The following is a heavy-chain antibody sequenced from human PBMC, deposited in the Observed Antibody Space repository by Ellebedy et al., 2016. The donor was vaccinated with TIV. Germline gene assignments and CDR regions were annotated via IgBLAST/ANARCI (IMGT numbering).Heavy chain of an antibody. CDR1: GGSISSSRYY. J-gene: IGHJ4*02. CDR3: ARYYASGWNYFDC. D-gene: IGHD6-19*01. V-gene: IGHV4-39*07. Sequence: MPSETLSLTCTVSGGSISSSRYYWGWIRQPPGKGLEWIGSIYYSGSTYYNPSLKSRVAISVDTSKNQLSLRLSSVTAADTAVYYCARYYASGWNYFDCWGQGTLVTVSS. CDR2: IYYSGST.